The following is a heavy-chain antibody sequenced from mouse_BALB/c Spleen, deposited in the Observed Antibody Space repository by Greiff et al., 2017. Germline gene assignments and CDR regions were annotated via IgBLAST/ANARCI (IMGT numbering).Heavy chain of an antibody. J-gene: IGHJ3*01. D-gene: IGHD3-2*01. CDR1: GFSLTGYG. Sequence: VQLQQSGPGLVAPSQSLSITCTVSGFSLTGYGVNWVRQPPGKGLEWLGMIWGDGSTDYNSALKSRLSISKDNSKSQVFLKMNSLQTDDTARYYCARDWDSSGFQFAYWGQGTLVTVSA. CDR3: ARDWDSSGFQFAY. V-gene: IGHV2-6-7*01. CDR2: IWGDGST.